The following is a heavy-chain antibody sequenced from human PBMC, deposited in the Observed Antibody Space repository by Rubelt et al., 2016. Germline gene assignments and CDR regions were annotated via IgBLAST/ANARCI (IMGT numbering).Heavy chain of an antibody. CDR1: DTPINWGYY. CDR2: IYYSGST. Sequence: QLQLQESGPGLVKPSETLSLTCDVSDTPINWGYYWGWIRQPPGKGLEWIGYIYYSGSTNYNPSLRSRVTMSVDTSNNQFSLRLRSLTAADTALYYCARADYTTYDSPFDYWGQGILVTVSS. V-gene: IGHV4-59*01. D-gene: IGHD5-12*01. J-gene: IGHJ4*02. CDR3: ARADYTTYDSPFDY.